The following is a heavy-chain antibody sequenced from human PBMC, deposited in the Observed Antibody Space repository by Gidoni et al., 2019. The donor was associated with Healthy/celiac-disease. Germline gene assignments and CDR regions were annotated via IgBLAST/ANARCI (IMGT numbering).Heavy chain of an antibody. J-gene: IGHJ4*02. CDR1: GFTFSSYS. V-gene: IGHV3-21*01. D-gene: IGHD2-2*01. CDR3: ARDGDIVVVPAAMGPYYFDY. CDR2: ISSSSSYI. Sequence: EVQLVESGGGLVKPGGSLRLSCAASGFTFSSYSMNWVRQAPGKGLEWVSSISSSSSYIYYADSVKGRFTISRDNAKNSLYLQMNSLRAEDTAVYYCARDGDIVVVPAAMGPYYFDYWGQGTLVTVSS.